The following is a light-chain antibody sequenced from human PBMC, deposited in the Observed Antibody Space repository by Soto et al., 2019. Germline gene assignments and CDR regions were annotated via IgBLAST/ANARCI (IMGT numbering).Light chain of an antibody. Sequence: IGVTQSPATLSVSPGERATLSCRASQRVXSNFAWYKQKPGQAPRLLIXGESTRATAIPARFSGSGSGKEFTLIIISLHSAYFLGYYCQQYNNWTPRTFGQGTRLDIK. CDR1: QRVXSN. J-gene: IGKJ5*01. V-gene: IGKV3-15*01. CDR3: QQYNNWTPRT. CDR2: GES.